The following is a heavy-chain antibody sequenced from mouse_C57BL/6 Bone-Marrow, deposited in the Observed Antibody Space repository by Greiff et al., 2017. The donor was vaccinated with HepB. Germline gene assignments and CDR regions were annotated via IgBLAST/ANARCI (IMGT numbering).Heavy chain of an antibody. V-gene: IGHV1-15*01. CDR3: TRKFITTVVATDYAMDY. CDR1: GYTFTDYE. J-gene: IGHJ4*01. D-gene: IGHD1-1*01. Sequence: QVQLQQSGAELVRPGASVTLSCKASGYTFTDYEMHWVKQTPVHGLEWIGAIDPETGGTAHNQKFKGKAILTADKSSSTAYMELRSLTSEDSAVYYCTRKFITTVVATDYAMDYWGQGTSVTVSS. CDR2: IDPETGGT.